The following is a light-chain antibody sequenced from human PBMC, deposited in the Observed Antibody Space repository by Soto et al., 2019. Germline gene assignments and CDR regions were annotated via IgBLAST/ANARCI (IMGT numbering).Light chain of an antibody. Sequence: TQFPGIMSLSPGERATXSCRASQTVRNNYLALYDRKPLQSPTVVIYDACSTCTYIRHTFSSGRCERNFTLTTNRLLPQDFAVYYSQQFIRYALTFGVGTKVEIK. CDR3: QQFIRYALT. CDR1: QTVRNNY. CDR2: DAC. V-gene: IGKV3-20*01. J-gene: IGKJ4*01.